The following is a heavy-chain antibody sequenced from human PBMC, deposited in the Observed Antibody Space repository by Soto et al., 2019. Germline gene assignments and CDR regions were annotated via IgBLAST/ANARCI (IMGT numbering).Heavy chain of an antibody. V-gene: IGHV3-7*01. D-gene: IGHD2-2*01. CDR1: GFTFSSYW. CDR3: ATTRRYCSSTSCYPPPTPEVYFDY. J-gene: IGHJ4*02. Sequence: GGSLRLSCAASGFTFSSYWMSWVRQAPGKGLEWVANIKQDGSEKYYVDSVKGRFTISRDNAKNSLYLQMNSLRAEDTAVYYCATTRRYCSSTSCYPPPTPEVYFDYWGQGTLVTVSS. CDR2: IKQDGSEK.